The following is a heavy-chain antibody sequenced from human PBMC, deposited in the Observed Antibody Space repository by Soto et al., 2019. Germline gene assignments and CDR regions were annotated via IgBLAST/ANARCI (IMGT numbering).Heavy chain of an antibody. CDR2: INHSGST. Sequence: SETLSLTCAVYGGSFSGYYWSWIRQPPGKGLEWIGEINHSGSTSYNPSLKSRVTISVDTSKNQFSLKLSSVTAADTAVYYCAIVAAAGTASDYWGQGTLVTVSS. CDR3: AIVAAAGTASDY. J-gene: IGHJ4*02. V-gene: IGHV4-34*01. D-gene: IGHD6-13*01. CDR1: GGSFSGYY.